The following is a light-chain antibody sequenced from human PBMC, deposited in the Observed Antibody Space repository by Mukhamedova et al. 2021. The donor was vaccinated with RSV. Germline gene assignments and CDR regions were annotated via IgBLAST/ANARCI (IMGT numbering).Light chain of an antibody. J-gene: IGKJ4*01. Sequence: WYQRRVHGKAPKLLIYDASNLETGVPSRFSGSGSGTDFTFTISSLQPEDIATYYCQQYGNLFTFGGGTKVEIK. CDR2: DAS. CDR3: QQYGNLFT. V-gene: IGKV1-33*01.